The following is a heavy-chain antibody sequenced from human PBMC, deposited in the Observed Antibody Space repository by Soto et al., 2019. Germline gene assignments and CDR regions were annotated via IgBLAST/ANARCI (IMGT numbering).Heavy chain of an antibody. J-gene: IGHJ4*02. CDR3: ARGKAKLGYCSSTSCYPFDY. Sequence: SETLSLTCAVYGGSFSGYYWSWIRQPPGKGLEWIGEINHSGSTNYNPSLKSRVTISVDTSKNQFSLKLSSVTAADTAVYYCARGKAKLGYCSSTSCYPFDYWGQGTLVTVSS. CDR1: GGSFSGYY. V-gene: IGHV4-34*01. D-gene: IGHD2-2*01. CDR2: INHSGST.